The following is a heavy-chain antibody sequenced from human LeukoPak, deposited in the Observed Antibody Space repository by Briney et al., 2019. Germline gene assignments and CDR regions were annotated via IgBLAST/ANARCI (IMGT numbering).Heavy chain of an antibody. V-gene: IGHV3-21*01. CDR2: ISSSSSYI. J-gene: IGHJ4*02. D-gene: IGHD3-22*01. CDR3: AGGLGYDSSGATPLWGFDY. Sequence: PGGSLRLSCAASGFTFSSYSMNWVRQAPGKGLEWVSSISSSSSYIYYADSVKGRFTISRDNAKNSLYLQMNSLRAEDTAVYYCAGGLGYDSSGATPLWGFDYWGQGTLVTVSS. CDR1: GFTFSSYS.